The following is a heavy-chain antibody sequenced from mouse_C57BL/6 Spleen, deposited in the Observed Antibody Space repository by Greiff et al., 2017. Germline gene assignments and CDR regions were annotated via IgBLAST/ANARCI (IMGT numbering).Heavy chain of an antibody. CDR2: ISDGGSYT. D-gene: IGHD2-5*01. J-gene: IGHJ2*01. CDR1: GFTFSSYA. V-gene: IGHV5-4*03. Sequence: EVKLVESGGGLVKPGGSLKLSCAASGFTFSSYAMSWVRQTPEKRLEWVATISDGGSYTYYPDNVKGRFTISRDNAKNNLYLQMSQLKSEDTAMYYCARGYSNYGYFDYWGQGTTLTVSS. CDR3: ARGYSNYGYFDY.